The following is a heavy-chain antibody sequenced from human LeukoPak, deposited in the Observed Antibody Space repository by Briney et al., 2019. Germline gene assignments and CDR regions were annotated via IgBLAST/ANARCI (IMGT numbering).Heavy chain of an antibody. J-gene: IGHJ6*03. CDR1: GGSISSYY. CDR3: ARGDTAMVNRMDV. Sequence: SETLSLTCTVSGGSISSYYWSWIRQPAGKGLEWIGRIYTSGSTNYIPSLKSRVTMSVGTSKNQFSLKLSSVTAADTAVYYCARGDTAMVNRMDVWGKGTTVTVSS. D-gene: IGHD5-18*01. CDR2: IYTSGST. V-gene: IGHV4-4*07.